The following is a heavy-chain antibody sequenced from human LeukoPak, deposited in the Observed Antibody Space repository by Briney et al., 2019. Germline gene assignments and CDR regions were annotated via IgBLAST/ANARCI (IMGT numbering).Heavy chain of an antibody. Sequence: PGGSLRLPCAASGFTFSNYAMSWVRQAPGKGLEWVSAITGSGGSTYYADSLKGRFTISRDNSKNTLYLQMNSLRADDTAVYYCAKDVGYYDFWSGPGNWGQGTLVTVSS. CDR2: ITGSGGST. V-gene: IGHV3-23*01. D-gene: IGHD3-3*01. CDR3: AKDVGYYDFWSGPGN. J-gene: IGHJ4*02. CDR1: GFTFSNYA.